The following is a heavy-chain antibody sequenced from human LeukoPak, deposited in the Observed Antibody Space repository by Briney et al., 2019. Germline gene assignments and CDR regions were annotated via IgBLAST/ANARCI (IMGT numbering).Heavy chain of an antibody. V-gene: IGHV3-30*04. Sequence: GGSLRLSCAASGFTFSSYAMHWVRQAPGKGLEWVAVISYDGSNKYYADSVKGRFTISRDNSKNTLYLQMNSLRAEDTAVYYCANLGSSWSHFDYWGQGTLVTVSS. CDR1: GFTFSSYA. CDR3: ANLGSSWSHFDY. J-gene: IGHJ4*02. D-gene: IGHD6-13*01. CDR2: ISYDGSNK.